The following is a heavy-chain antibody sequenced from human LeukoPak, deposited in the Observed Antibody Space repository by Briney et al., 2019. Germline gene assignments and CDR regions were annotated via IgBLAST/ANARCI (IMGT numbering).Heavy chain of an antibody. D-gene: IGHD3-22*01. CDR1: GFTVSSNY. J-gene: IGHJ4*02. CDR2: IYSGGST. CDR3: ARDGFYYDSSGPFDY. Sequence: SGGSLRLSCAASGFTVSSNYMSWVRQAPGKGLEWVSVIYSGGSTYYADSVESRFTISRDNSKNTLYLQMNSLRAEDTAVYYCARDGFYYDSSGPFDYWGQGTLVTVSS. V-gene: IGHV3-53*01.